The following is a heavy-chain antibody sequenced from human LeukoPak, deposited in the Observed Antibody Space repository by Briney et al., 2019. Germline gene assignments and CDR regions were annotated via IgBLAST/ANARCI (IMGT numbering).Heavy chain of an antibody. J-gene: IGHJ4*02. Sequence: GRSLRLSCAASGFTFSSYWMTWVRQGPGKGLEWVANIKPDGSLIYYVDSVKGRFTISRDNAKNSLYLQMNSLRAEDTAVYYCAKWELYSGFYYIDYWGQGTLATVSS. CDR3: AKWELYSGFYYIDY. D-gene: IGHD1-26*01. V-gene: IGHV3-7*01. CDR2: IKPDGSLI. CDR1: GFTFSSYW.